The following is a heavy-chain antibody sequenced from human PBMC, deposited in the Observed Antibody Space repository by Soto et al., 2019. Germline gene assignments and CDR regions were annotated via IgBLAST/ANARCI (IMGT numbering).Heavy chain of an antibody. CDR1: GYTFTSYG. CDR2: ISAYNGNT. CDR3: ARWSGYGDYGGSAFDI. J-gene: IGHJ3*02. Sequence: ASVKVSCKASGYTFTSYGISWVRQAPGQGLEWIGWISAYNGNTNYAQKLQGRVTMTTDTSTSTAYMELRSLRSDDTAVYYCARWSGYGDYGGSAFDIWGQGTMVTVSS. D-gene: IGHD4-17*01. V-gene: IGHV1-18*01.